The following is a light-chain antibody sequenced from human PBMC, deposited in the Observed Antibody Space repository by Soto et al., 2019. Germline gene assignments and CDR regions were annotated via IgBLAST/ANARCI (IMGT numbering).Light chain of an antibody. CDR2: GAS. J-gene: IGKJ1*01. CDR3: QQYDSSPWT. CDR1: QSVSSSF. V-gene: IGKV3-20*01. Sequence: ESVLTQSPGTLSLSPGERATLSCRASQSVSSSFLAWYQLKPGQAPRLLIYGASSRATGIPDRFSGSGSGTDFTLTISSLETEDFAAYYCQQYDSSPWTFGHGTKVEIK.